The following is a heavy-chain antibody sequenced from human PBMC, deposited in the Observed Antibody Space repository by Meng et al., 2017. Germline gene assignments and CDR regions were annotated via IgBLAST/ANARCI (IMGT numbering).Heavy chain of an antibody. CDR1: GFTFIGYD. D-gene: IGHD3-22*01. CDR3: ARDSQRWLLRRRGAFDI. CDR2: ISSSGFTI. Sequence: GESLKISCAASGFTFIGYDMNWVRQAPGKGLEWISYISSSGFTIYYADSVKGRFTISRDYAKNSLDLQMNSLRAEDTAVYYCARDSQRWLLRRRGAFDIWGQGTMVTVSS. J-gene: IGHJ3*02. V-gene: IGHV3-48*03.